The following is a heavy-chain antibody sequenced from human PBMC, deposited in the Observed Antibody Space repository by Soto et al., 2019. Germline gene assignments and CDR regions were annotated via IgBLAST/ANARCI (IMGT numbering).Heavy chain of an antibody. V-gene: IGHV4-39*01. D-gene: IGHD4-17*01. CDR1: GGSINSDTDY. CDR2: IYHSGST. CDR3: ARRLEEYGNYWFDP. J-gene: IGHJ5*02. Sequence: QLQLQESGPGLVKPSETSSLTCTVSGGSINSDTDYWAWIRQPPGKALEWIGSIYHSGSTYQNPFIKSRITMSVDKSKNQCSLRLTSVTAADTAVYYCARRLEEYGNYWFDPWGQGILVTVSS.